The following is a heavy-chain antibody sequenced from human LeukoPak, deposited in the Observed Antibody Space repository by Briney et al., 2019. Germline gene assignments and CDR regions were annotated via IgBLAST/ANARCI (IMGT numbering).Heavy chain of an antibody. J-gene: IGHJ5*02. Sequence: ASVTVSCKASGYTFTVYYMHWVRQAPGQGLEWMGWINPNSGGTNYAQKFQGRVTMTRDTSISTAYMELSRLRSDDTAVYYCARDMSSGWYVIDPWGQGTLVTVSS. CDR3: ARDMSSGWYVIDP. CDR2: INPNSGGT. D-gene: IGHD6-19*01. V-gene: IGHV1-2*02. CDR1: GYTFTVYY.